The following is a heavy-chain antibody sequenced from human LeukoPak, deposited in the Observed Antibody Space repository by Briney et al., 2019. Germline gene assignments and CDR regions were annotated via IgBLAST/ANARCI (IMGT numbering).Heavy chain of an antibody. CDR2: ISGSGGST. J-gene: IGHJ3*02. Sequence: GGSLRLSCAASGFTFSSYAMSWVRQAPGKGLEWVSAISGSGGSTYYADSVKGRFTISRDSSKNTLYLQMNSLRAEDTAVYYCAKSPPPAHCSSTSCYYAFDIWGQGTMVTVSS. V-gene: IGHV3-23*01. CDR3: AKSPPPAHCSSTSCYYAFDI. D-gene: IGHD2-2*01. CDR1: GFTFSSYA.